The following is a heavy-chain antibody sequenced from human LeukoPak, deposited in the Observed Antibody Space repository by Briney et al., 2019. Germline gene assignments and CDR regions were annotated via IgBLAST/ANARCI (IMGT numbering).Heavy chain of an antibody. CDR3: ARGEYQLHLYYYYYYMDV. V-gene: IGHV1-69*05. J-gene: IGHJ6*03. Sequence: ASVKVSCKASGGTFSSYAISWVRQAPGQGLEWMGVIIPIFGTANYAQKFQGRVTITTDESTSTAYMELSSLRSEDTAVYYCARGEYQLHLYYYYYYMDVWGKGTTATVSS. CDR1: GGTFSSYA. D-gene: IGHD2-2*01. CDR2: IIPIFGTA.